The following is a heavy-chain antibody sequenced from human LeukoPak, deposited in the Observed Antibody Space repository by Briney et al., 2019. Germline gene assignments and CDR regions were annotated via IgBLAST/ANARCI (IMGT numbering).Heavy chain of an antibody. V-gene: IGHV3-7*01. CDR2: IKQDGSEK. CDR1: GFTFSSYW. CDR3: ARDIFDG. J-gene: IGHJ4*02. Sequence: GGSLRLSCAGSGFTFSSYWMSWVRQDPGKGLEWVANIKQDGSEKYYVDSVKGRFTISRDNAKNSLYLQMSSLRAEDTAIYYCARDIFDGWGQGTLVTVSS.